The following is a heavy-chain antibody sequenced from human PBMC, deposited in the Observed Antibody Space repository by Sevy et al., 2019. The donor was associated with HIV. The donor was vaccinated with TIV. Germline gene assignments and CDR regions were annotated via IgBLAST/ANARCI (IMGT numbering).Heavy chain of an antibody. J-gene: IGHJ6*02. CDR2: IRYDGSNK. Sequence: GGSLRLSCAASGFNLSSYGMHWVRQAPGKGLEWVAVIRYDGSNKYYADSVKGRFTISRDNSKNTLYLQMNSLRAEDTAVYYCARDRLGITISAEWGGGMDVWGQGTTVTVSS. CDR1: GFNLSSYG. CDR3: ARDRLGITISAEWGGGMDV. D-gene: IGHD3-3*01. V-gene: IGHV3-33*01.